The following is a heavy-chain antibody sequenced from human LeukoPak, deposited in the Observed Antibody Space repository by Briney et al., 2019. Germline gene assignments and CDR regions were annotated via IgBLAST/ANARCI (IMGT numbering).Heavy chain of an antibody. J-gene: IGHJ3*02. CDR1: GGSFSGYY. V-gene: IGHV4-34*01. Sequence: SETLSLTCADYGGSFSGYYWSWIRQPPGEGLEWIGEIKHSGSTNYNPSLKSRVTTSLDTSKNQFSLKLSSVAAADTAVYYCARTTTPTTVTPNAFDMWGEGTMVTVSS. D-gene: IGHD4-17*01. CDR2: IKHSGST. CDR3: ARTTTPTTVTPNAFDM.